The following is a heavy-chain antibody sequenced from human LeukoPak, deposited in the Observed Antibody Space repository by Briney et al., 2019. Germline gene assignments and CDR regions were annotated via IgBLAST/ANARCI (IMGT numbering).Heavy chain of an antibody. J-gene: IGHJ5*02. CDR1: GYSFTSYW. D-gene: IGHD3-10*01. CDR3: ARHRSGSGSYYEDGDWFDP. Sequence: GESLKISCKGSGYSFTSYWISWVRQMPGKGLEWMGRIDPSDSYTNYSPSFQGHVTISADKSISTAYLQWSSLKASDTAMYYCARHRSGSGSYYEDGDWFDPWGQGTLVTVS. CDR2: IDPSDSYT. V-gene: IGHV5-10-1*01.